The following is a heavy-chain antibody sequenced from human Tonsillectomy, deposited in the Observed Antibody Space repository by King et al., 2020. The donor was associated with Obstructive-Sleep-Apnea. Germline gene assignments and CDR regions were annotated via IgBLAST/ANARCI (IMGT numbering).Heavy chain of an antibody. J-gene: IGHJ4*02. V-gene: IGHV3-7*03. Sequence: VQLVESGGGLVQPGGSLRLSCKASGFIFMSYWMNWVRQAPGKGLEWVASIKYDGSEKKYVDSVKGRFIISRDNAKNLLFLEMNSLPAEDTAVYFCARVPISHWGQGILVAVSS. D-gene: IGHD3-3*02. CDR2: IKYDGSEK. CDR3: ARVPISH. CDR1: GFIFMSYW.